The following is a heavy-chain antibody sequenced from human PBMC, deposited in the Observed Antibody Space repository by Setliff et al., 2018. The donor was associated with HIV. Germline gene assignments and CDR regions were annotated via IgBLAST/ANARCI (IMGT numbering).Heavy chain of an antibody. V-gene: IGHV3-23*01. D-gene: IGHD2-21*02. CDR1: GFTFSSYA. Sequence: GGPLRLSCAASGFTFSSYAMSWVRQAPGKGLEWVSAISGSGGSTYYADSVKGRFTISRDNSKNTLYLQMNSLRAEDTAVYYCAKGCGGDLPYYYYYMDVWGKGTTVTVSS. J-gene: IGHJ6*03. CDR2: ISGSGGST. CDR3: AKGCGGDLPYYYYYMDV.